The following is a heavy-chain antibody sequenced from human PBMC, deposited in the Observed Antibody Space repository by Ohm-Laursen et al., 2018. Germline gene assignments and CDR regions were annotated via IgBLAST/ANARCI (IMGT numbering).Heavy chain of an antibody. J-gene: IGHJ3*02. CDR1: GFRFTGFG. Sequence: SLRLSCAASGFRFTGFGMHWVRQAPGKGPEWVAVTSYDGSDEYYADSVKGRFTISRDNSKNTLYLQINSLRVEDTAVYYCAKQGHFESGSYYRDAFDMWGQGTLVTVSS. D-gene: IGHD3-10*01. V-gene: IGHV3-30*18. CDR3: AKQGHFESGSYYRDAFDM. CDR2: TSYDGSDE.